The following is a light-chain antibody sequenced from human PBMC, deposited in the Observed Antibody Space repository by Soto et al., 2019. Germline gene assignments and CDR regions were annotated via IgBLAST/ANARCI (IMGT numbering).Light chain of an antibody. V-gene: IGKV1-9*01. Sequence: IQLTQSPSYLSASVGDRVTITCRASQGISSFLAWYQQKPGKAPNLLIYGASTLQSGVPSRFSGSGSGTDFTLTIARLQPEDFATYYCQQLNSYPRTFGQGTKVEVK. CDR2: GAS. J-gene: IGKJ1*01. CDR3: QQLNSYPRT. CDR1: QGISSF.